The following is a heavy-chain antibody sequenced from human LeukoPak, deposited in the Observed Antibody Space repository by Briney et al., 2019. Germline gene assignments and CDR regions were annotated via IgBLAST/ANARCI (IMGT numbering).Heavy chain of an antibody. D-gene: IGHD2/OR15-2a*01. CDR3: ARPHSSFYDRGAFDI. CDR1: GYSISSGYY. J-gene: IGHJ3*02. Sequence: NTSETLSLTCTVSGYSISSGYYWGWIRQPPGKGLEWIGSIYHSGSTYYNPSLNSRVTISVDTSKNQFSLTLSSVTAADTGLYYCARPHSSFYDRGAFDIWGQGTKVTV. CDR2: IYHSGST. V-gene: IGHV4-38-2*02.